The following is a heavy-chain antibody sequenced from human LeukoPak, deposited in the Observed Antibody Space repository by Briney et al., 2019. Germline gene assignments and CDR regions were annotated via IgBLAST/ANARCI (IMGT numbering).Heavy chain of an antibody. CDR3: AKDISPVDYFDY. Sequence: GGSLRLSCAASGFTVSSNCMSWVRQAPGKGLEWVSVIYSGGSTYYADSVKGRFTISRDNSKNTLYLQMNSLRAEDTAVYYCAKDISPVDYFDYWGQGTLVTVSS. V-gene: IGHV3-66*01. J-gene: IGHJ4*02. CDR1: GFTVSSNC. D-gene: IGHD5-12*01. CDR2: IYSGGST.